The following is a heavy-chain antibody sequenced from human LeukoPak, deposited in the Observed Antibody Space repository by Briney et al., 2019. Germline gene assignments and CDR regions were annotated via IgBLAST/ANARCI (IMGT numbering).Heavy chain of an antibody. V-gene: IGHV4-39*07. J-gene: IGHJ4*02. Sequence: SETLSPTCTVSGGSISSSSYYWGWIRQPPGKGLEWIGSIYYSGSTYYNPSLKSRVTISVDTSKNQFSLKLSSVTAADTAVYFCARDSWPEVVRFDYWGQGTLVTVSS. CDR1: GGSISSSSYY. CDR3: ARDSWPEVVRFDY. CDR2: IYYSGST. D-gene: IGHD1-14*01.